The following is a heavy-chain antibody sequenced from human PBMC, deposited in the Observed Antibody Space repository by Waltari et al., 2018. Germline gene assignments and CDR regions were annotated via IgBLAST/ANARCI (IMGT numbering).Heavy chain of an antibody. CDR1: GFTFSRYW. V-gene: IGHV3-7*01. CDR3: AKSRGFEY. D-gene: IGHD2-2*01. CDR2: INYDGSQK. J-gene: IGHJ4*02. Sequence: DVKLVESGGGLVQPGGSLRLSWGTSGFTFSRYWMSWVRQTPGKGLQWGANINYDGSQKYYVDSVKGRFTISRDNAKNSVYLQMNSLRVEDTAVYYCAKSRGFEYWCQGALSTGSS.